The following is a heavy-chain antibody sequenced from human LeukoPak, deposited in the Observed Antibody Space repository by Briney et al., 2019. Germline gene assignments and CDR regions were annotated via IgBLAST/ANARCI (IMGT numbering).Heavy chain of an antibody. D-gene: IGHD1-1*01. J-gene: IGHJ4*02. CDR2: IYYRGNT. Sequence: PSETLSLTCTVSGDSISNYNWNWIRRPPGKGLEWLGYIYYRGNTNYNPSLKRRLTVSADTSKSQFSLRVSSVTAADTAVYYCARARTRGNNWYFDYWGQGTLVTVSS. CDR1: GDSISNYN. V-gene: IGHV4-59*01. CDR3: ARARTRGNNWYFDY.